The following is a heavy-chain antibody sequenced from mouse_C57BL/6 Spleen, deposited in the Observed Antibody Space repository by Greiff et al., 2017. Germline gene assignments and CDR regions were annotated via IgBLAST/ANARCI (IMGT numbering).Heavy chain of an antibody. D-gene: IGHD1-1*02. CDR1: GYTFTSYW. CDR2: IDPSDSET. CDR3: GRDGRGGYAMDY. Sequence: QVQLQQPGAELVRPGSSVKLSCKASGYTFTSYWMHWVKQRPIQGLEWIGNIDPSDSETHYNQKFKDKATLTVDNSSSTAYMQLSSLTSEDSAVYYCGRDGRGGYAMDYWGKGTSVTVSS. J-gene: IGHJ4*01. V-gene: IGHV1-52*01.